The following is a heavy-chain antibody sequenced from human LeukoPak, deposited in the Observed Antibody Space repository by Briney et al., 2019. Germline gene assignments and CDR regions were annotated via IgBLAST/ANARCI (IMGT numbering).Heavy chain of an antibody. Sequence: GGSLRLSCTASGFTFGDYAMSWVRQAPGKGLEWVSGINWDGGRTGYADSVKGRFTISRDNAKNSLYLQMNSLRAEDTALYYCARDYDYGDYPGYWGQGTLVTVSS. V-gene: IGHV3-20*04. CDR2: INWDGGRT. CDR1: GFTFGDYA. J-gene: IGHJ4*02. CDR3: ARDYDYGDYPGY. D-gene: IGHD4-17*01.